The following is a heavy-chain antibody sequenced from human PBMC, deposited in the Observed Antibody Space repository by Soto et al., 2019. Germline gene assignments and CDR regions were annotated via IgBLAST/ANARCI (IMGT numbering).Heavy chain of an antibody. CDR3: ARDVSGGTYPWFFDL. J-gene: IGHJ2*01. D-gene: IGHD1-26*01. CDR1: GYTSTIYG. Sequence: QGQLVQSGAEVKRPGASVNVSCKAPGYTSTIYGISWVRQAPGEGLEWMAWISGYIGNIKYAQKFQGRVTVATDTTTTGAYMELRSLRSDDTAVYYCARDVSGGTYPWFFDLWGRGTLVTVSS. CDR2: ISGYIGNI. V-gene: IGHV1-18*04.